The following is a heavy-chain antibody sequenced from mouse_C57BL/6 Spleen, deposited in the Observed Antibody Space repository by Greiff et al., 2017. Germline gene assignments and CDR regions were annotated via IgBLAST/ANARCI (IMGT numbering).Heavy chain of an antibody. CDR3: ARCITTVVATNFDV. CDR2: ISYDGSN. J-gene: IGHJ1*03. Sequence: EVQLQESGPGLVKPSQSLSLTCSVTGYSITSGYYWNWIRQFPGNKLEWMGYISYDGSNNYNPSLKNRISITRDTSKNQFFLKLNSVTTEDTATYYCARCITTVVATNFDVWGTGTTVTVSS. CDR1: GYSITSGYY. D-gene: IGHD1-1*01. V-gene: IGHV3-6*01.